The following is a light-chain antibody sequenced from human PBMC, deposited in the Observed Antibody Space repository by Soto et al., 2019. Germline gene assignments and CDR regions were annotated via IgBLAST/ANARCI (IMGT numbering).Light chain of an antibody. CDR3: QQYGNSPQT. Sequence: EIVLTQSPGILSLSPGERATLSCRASQSVSSNYLAWYQQKPGQAPWLLIFGASSRATGIPDRFSGSGSGTDFTLTISRLEPEDFAVYYCQQYGNSPQTFGQGTKVEIK. V-gene: IGKV3-20*01. CDR1: QSVSSNY. J-gene: IGKJ1*01. CDR2: GAS.